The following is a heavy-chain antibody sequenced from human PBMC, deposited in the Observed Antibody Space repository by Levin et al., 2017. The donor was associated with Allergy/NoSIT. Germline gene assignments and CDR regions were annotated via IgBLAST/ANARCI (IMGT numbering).Heavy chain of an antibody. CDR2: LWYDGSNK. V-gene: IGHV3-33*01. D-gene: IGHD3-22*01. Sequence: LSLTCAASGFTFNTFGMHWVRQAPGKGLEWVAVLWYDGSNKFYADSVKGRFTISRDNSKNTLYLQMNNLRAEDTAVYYCAREHYDSSGYFSYWGQGTLVTVSS. CDR3: AREHYDSSGYFSY. CDR1: GFTFNTFG. J-gene: IGHJ4*02.